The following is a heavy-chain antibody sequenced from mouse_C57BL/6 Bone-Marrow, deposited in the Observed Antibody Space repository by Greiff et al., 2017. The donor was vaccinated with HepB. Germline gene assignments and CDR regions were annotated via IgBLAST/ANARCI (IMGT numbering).Heavy chain of an antibody. Sequence: VMLVESGPGLVAPSQSLSITCTVSGFSLTSYGVHWVRQPPGKGLEWLVVIWSDGSTTYNSALKSRLSISKDNSKSQVFLKMNSLQTDDTAMYYCARQGYYGSSYGYAMDYWGQGTSVTVSS. V-gene: IGHV2-6-1*01. CDR2: IWSDGST. CDR3: ARQGYYGSSYGYAMDY. J-gene: IGHJ4*01. D-gene: IGHD1-1*01. CDR1: GFSLTSYG.